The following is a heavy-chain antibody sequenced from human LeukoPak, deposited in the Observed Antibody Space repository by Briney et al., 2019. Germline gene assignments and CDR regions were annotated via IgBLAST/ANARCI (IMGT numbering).Heavy chain of an antibody. D-gene: IGHD2-2*01. Sequence: GGSLRLSCAASGFTFSSYWMNWARQAPGKGLEWVASINHNGNVNYYVDSVKGRFTISRDNAKNSLYLQMNSLRAEDTAVYYCARVAYCSSTSCYKMYSDYWGQGTLVTVSS. V-gene: IGHV3-7*01. CDR2: INHNGNVN. CDR1: GFTFSSYW. CDR3: ARVAYCSSTSCYKMYSDY. J-gene: IGHJ4*02.